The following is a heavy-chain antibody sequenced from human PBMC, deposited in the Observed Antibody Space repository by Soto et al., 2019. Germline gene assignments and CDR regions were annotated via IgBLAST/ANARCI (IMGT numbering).Heavy chain of an antibody. Sequence: ASVKVSCKASGYTFTSYGISWVRQAPGQGLEWMGWISAYNGNTNYAQKLQGRVTMTTDTSTSTAYMELRSLRSDDTAVYYCAREGVDIGYYDSSGYYQRLSDLDYWGQGTLVTVSS. D-gene: IGHD3-22*01. CDR2: ISAYNGNT. J-gene: IGHJ4*02. CDR1: GYTFTSYG. V-gene: IGHV1-18*04. CDR3: AREGVDIGYYDSSGYYQRLSDLDY.